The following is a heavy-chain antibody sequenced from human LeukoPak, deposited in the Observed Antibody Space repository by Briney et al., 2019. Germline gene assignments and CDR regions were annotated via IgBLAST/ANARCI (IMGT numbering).Heavy chain of an antibody. V-gene: IGHV3-23*01. CDR3: AKTRPLDSSSWSHGDY. J-gene: IGHJ4*02. CDR1: GFTFSSYA. CDR2: ISGSGDST. Sequence: GGSLRLSCAASGFTFSSYAMHWVRQAPGKGLEWVSAISGSGDSTYYGDSVKGRFTISRDNSKNTLYLQMNSLRAEDTAVYYCAKTRPLDSSSWSHGDYWGQGTLVTVSS. D-gene: IGHD6-13*01.